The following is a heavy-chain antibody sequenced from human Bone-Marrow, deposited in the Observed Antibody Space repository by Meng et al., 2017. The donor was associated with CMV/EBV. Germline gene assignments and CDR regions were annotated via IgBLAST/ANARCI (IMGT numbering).Heavy chain of an antibody. CDR2: IYYSGST. CDR1: GGSISSSSYY. J-gene: IGHJ6*02. CDR3: ARETFVTGTTQPYGMDV. D-gene: IGHD1-7*01. Sequence: SCKASGGSISSSSYYWGWIRQPPGKGLEWIGSIYYSGSTYYNPSLKSRVTISVDTSKNQFSLKLSSVTAADTAVYYCARETFVTGTTQPYGMDVWGQGTTVTVSS. V-gene: IGHV4-39*07.